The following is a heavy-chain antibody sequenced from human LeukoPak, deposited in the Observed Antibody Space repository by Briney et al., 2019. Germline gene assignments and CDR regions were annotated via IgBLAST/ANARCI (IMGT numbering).Heavy chain of an antibody. J-gene: IGHJ4*02. CDR2: IIPIFGTA. Sequence: GASVKVSCKASGYTFTSYDINWARQATGQGLEWMGGIIPIFGTANYAQKFQGRVTITADESTSTAYMELSSLRSEDTAVYYCARESITMIVVAKPGGYYFDYWGQGTLVTVSS. D-gene: IGHD3-22*01. CDR3: ARESITMIVVAKPGGYYFDY. V-gene: IGHV1-69*13. CDR1: GYTFTSYD.